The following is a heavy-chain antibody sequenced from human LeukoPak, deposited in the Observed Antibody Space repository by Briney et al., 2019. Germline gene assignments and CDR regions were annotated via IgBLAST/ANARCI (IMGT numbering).Heavy chain of an antibody. V-gene: IGHV4-34*01. CDR2: INHSGST. Sequence: SQTLSLTCAVDGGSFSGNYWSWIRQPPGKGLEWIGEINHSGSTNYNPSLKSRVTISVDTSKNQYSLKLSSVTAADTAVYSCARGRPWYYDFWSGQRGARWFDPWGQGSLVTVSS. J-gene: IGHJ5*02. D-gene: IGHD3-3*01. CDR1: GGSFSGNY. CDR3: ARGRPWYYDFWSGQRGARWFDP.